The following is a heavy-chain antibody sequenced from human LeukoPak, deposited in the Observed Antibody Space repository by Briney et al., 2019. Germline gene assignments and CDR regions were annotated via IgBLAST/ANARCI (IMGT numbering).Heavy chain of an antibody. V-gene: IGHV1-2*02. J-gene: IGHJ4*02. CDR3: AREGSYCVGGDCYSFDF. Sequence: ASVKVSCKASGYRFISNYIQWVRQAPGLGHEWMGWMHPGNGNTRYAEKFQGRVTMTRDTSINTAYMDLSSLRSDDTDVYYCAREGSYCVGGDCYSFDFWGQGTLITVSS. D-gene: IGHD2-21*02. CDR2: MHPGNGNT. CDR1: GYRFISNY.